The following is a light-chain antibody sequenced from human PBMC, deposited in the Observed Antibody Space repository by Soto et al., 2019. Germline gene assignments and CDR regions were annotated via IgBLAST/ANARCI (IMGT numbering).Light chain of an antibody. CDR2: GAS. CDR1: QSFNSIY. V-gene: IGKV3-20*01. Sequence: EIVLTQSPGTLSLSPGERATLSCRASQSFNSIYLAWYQQKPGQAPRLLIYGASSRATGIPDRFSGSGSGTDFTLTISRLEPEDFAVYYCQQYSNSPLTFGGGTKVDIK. CDR3: QQYSNSPLT. J-gene: IGKJ4*01.